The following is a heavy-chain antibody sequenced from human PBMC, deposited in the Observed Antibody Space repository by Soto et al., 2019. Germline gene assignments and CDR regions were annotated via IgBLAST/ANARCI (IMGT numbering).Heavy chain of an antibody. V-gene: IGHV3-30*18. CDR3: AKDRRDSSGSYYGMDA. CDR1: GFTFSSYG. CDR2: ISYDGSNK. J-gene: IGHJ6*02. D-gene: IGHD3-22*01. Sequence: GGSLRLSCAASGFTFSSYGMHWVRQAPGKGLEWVAVISYDGSNKYYADSVKGRFTISRDNSKNTLYLQMNSLRAEDTAVYYCAKDRRDSSGSYYGMDAWGQGTTVTVSS.